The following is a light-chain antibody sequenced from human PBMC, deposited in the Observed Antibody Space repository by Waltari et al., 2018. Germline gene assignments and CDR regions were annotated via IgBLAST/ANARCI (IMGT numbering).Light chain of an antibody. J-gene: IGLJ2*01. V-gene: IGLV2-23*02. CDR3: CSYAGSGIVI. Sequence: QSALTQPASVSGSPGQSLTISCTGTSSDVGKYNLVSWYQQHPGKAPKVMIYEVTKRPSGVSNRFSGSKSGNTASLTISGLQAEDEADYYCCSYAGSGIVIFGGGTKLTVL. CDR1: SSDVGKYNL. CDR2: EVT.